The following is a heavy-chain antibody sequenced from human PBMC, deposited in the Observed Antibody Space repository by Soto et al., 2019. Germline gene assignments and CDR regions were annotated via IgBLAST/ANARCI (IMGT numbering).Heavy chain of an antibody. CDR3: VRDGTKTLRDWFDP. J-gene: IGHJ5*02. D-gene: IGHD1-1*01. Sequence: SETLSLTCTVSGASISGYYWSWIRKSAGKGLEWIGRIYATGTTDYNPSLKSRVMMSVDTPKKQFSLKLRSVTAADTAVYYCVRDGTKTLRDWFDPWGQGISVTVSS. V-gene: IGHV4-4*07. CDR1: GASISGYY. CDR2: IYATGTT.